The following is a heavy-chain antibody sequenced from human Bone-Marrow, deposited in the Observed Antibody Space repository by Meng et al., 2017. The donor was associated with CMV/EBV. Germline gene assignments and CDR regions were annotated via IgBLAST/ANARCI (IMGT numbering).Heavy chain of an antibody. CDR3: AHRRHRDSGYAEGNWFDP. D-gene: IGHD5-12*01. J-gene: IGHJ5*02. CDR2: IYWDDDK. Sequence: LRASGVGVGWIRPPPGKALEWLALIYWDDDKRYSPSLKSRLTITKDTSKNQVVLTMTNMDPVDTATYYCAHRRHRDSGYAEGNWFDPWGQGTLVTVSS. CDR1: LRASGVG. V-gene: IGHV2-5*02.